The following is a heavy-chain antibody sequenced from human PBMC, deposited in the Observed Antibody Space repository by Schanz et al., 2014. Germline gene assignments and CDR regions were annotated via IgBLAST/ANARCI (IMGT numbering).Heavy chain of an antibody. CDR1: GFTVNTNY. Sequence: EVQLVESGGGLIQPGGSLRLSCAVSGFTVNTNYMSWVRQAPGKGLEWISSMYINSGSTQYADSVKGRFIISSDSSKNTLFPKMTSLRDEDTVVYFCARDGGRDGYNLAFDVWGQGTLVTVSS. CDR3: ARDGGRDGYNLAFDV. J-gene: IGHJ3*01. D-gene: IGHD5-12*01. CDR2: MYINSGST. V-gene: IGHV3-53*01.